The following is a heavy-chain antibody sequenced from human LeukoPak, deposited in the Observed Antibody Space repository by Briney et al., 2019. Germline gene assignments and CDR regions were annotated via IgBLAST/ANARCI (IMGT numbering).Heavy chain of an antibody. Sequence: GGSLRLSCAASGFTFSSYDMHWVRQATGKGLEWVSAIGTAGDTYYPGSVKGRFTISRENAKNSLYLQMNSLRAGDTAVYYCARGYSSSWPNDAFDIWSQGTMVTVSS. CDR2: IGTAGDT. J-gene: IGHJ3*02. D-gene: IGHD6-13*01. CDR1: GFTFSSYD. CDR3: ARGYSSSWPNDAFDI. V-gene: IGHV3-13*01.